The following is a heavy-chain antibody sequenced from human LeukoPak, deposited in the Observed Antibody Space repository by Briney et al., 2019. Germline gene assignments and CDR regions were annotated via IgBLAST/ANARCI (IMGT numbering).Heavy chain of an antibody. CDR2: FDPEDGET. CDR3: ATDFMAVPREFFDY. CDR1: GYTLTELS. J-gene: IGHJ4*02. D-gene: IGHD5-24*01. V-gene: IGHV1-24*01. Sequence: ASVKVSCKVSGYTLTELSMHWVRQAPGKGLEWMGGFDPEDGETIYAQKFQGRVTMTEDTSTDTAYMELSSLRSEDTAVYYCATDFMAVPREFFDYWGQGTLVTVSS.